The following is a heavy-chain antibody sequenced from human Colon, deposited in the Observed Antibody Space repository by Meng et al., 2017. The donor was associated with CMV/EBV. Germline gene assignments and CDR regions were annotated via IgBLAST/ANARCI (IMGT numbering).Heavy chain of an antibody. Sequence: GESLKISCAASGFTFNNYAMNWVRLAPGKGLEWVGGISAGGESTYYVDSVKGRFTISRDNSKNALDLDMTRLRAEDTALYYCASGKPIITGGPWRDTFNMWGQGTMVTVSS. D-gene: IGHD1-20*01. CDR1: GFTFNNYA. CDR2: ISAGGEST. J-gene: IGHJ3*02. V-gene: IGHV3-23*01. CDR3: ASGKPIITGGPWRDTFNM.